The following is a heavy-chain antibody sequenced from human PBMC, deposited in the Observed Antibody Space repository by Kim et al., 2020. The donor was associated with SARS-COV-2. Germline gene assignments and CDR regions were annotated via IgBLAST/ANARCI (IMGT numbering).Heavy chain of an antibody. CDR3: ARGLDSWYPLLYNWFDP. CDR2: INHSGST. V-gene: IGHV4-34*01. D-gene: IGHD6-13*01. CDR1: GGSFSGYY. J-gene: IGHJ5*02. Sequence: SETLSLTCAVYGGSFSGYYWSWIRQPPGKGLEWIGEINHSGSTNYNPSLKSRVTISVDTSKNQFSLKLSSVTAADTAVYYCARGLDSWYPLLYNWFDPWGQGTLVTVSS.